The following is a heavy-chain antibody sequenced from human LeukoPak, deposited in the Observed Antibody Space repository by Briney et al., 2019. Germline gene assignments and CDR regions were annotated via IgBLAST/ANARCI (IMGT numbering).Heavy chain of an antibody. CDR1: GFTFDDYA. V-gene: IGHV3-9*01. J-gene: IGHJ4*02. Sequence: GRSLRLSCAASGFTFDDYAMHWVRQAPGKGLERVSGISWNSGSIGYADSVKGRFTISRDNAKNSLYLQMNSLRAEDTALYYCAKARGYSGYDLAYWGQGTLVTVSS. CDR3: AKARGYSGYDLAY. CDR2: ISWNSGSI. D-gene: IGHD5-12*01.